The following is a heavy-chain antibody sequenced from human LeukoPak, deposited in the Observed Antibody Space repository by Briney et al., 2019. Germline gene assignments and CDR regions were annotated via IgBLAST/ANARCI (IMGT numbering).Heavy chain of an antibody. J-gene: IGHJ5*02. V-gene: IGHV4-4*07. CDR2: IYASGST. CDR3: ARESHYGGWFDP. D-gene: IGHD4-17*01. CDR1: SGSISNFY. Sequence: KPSETLSLTCTVSSGSISNFYWSWIRQPAGEGLEWVGHIYASGSTNYNPSLRSRVTMSVDTSKNQFSLKLSSVTAADTAVYYCARESHYGGWFDPWGQGTLVTVSS.